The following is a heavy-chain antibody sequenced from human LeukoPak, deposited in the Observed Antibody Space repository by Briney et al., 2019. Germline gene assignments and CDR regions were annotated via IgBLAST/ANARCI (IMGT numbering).Heavy chain of an antibody. J-gene: IGHJ5*02. CDR1: GGTFSSYA. CDR2: IIPIFGTA. V-gene: IGHV1-69*13. D-gene: IGHD2-21*01. Sequence: AASVKVSCKASGGTFSSYAISWVRQAPGQGLEWMGGIIPIFGTANYAQKFQGRVTITADESTSTAYMELSSLRSEDTAVYYCARDLAYWTGWFDPWGQGTLVTVSS. CDR3: ARDLAYWTGWFDP.